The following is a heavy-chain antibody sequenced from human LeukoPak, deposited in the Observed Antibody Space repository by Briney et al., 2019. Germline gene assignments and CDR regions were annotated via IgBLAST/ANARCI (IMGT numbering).Heavy chain of an antibody. V-gene: IGHV3-64*01. CDR2: ISSNGGST. CDR1: GFTFSNYA. J-gene: IGHJ4*02. Sequence: PGGSLRLSCAASGFTFSNYAMTWVRQAPGKGLEYVSAISSNGGSTYYANSVKGRFTISRDNSKNTLYLQMGSLRAEDMAVYYCAKDRAQYYYDSSGYYFSVGGFDYWGQGTLVTVSS. CDR3: AKDRAQYYYDSSGYYFSVGGFDY. D-gene: IGHD3-22*01.